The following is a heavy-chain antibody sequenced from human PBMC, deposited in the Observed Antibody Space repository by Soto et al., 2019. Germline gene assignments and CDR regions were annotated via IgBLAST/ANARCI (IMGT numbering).Heavy chain of an antibody. CDR2: MNPNSGNT. J-gene: IGHJ4*02. V-gene: IGHV1-8*01. D-gene: IGHD4-17*01. Sequence: QVQLVQSGAEVKKSGASVKVSCKASGYTFTSHDINWVRQATGQGLEWMGWMNPNSGNTGYAQKFQGRVTMTRNTRISTAYREPSSLRSEDTAVYYCARWDYGDYARFDYWGQGTLVTVSS. CDR1: GYTFTSHD. CDR3: ARWDYGDYARFDY.